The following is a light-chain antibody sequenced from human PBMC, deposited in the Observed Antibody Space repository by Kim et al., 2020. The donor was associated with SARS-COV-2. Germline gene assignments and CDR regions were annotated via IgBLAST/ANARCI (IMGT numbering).Light chain of an antibody. CDR2: ANS. V-gene: IGLV1-40*01. J-gene: IGLJ2*01. CDR1: SSNIGAGYD. CDR3: QSYDSSLSGFVV. Sequence: VTLACTVRSSNIGAGYDVHWSQQLPGTAPKLLIYANSNRPSGVPDRFSGSKSGTSASLAITGLQAEDEADYYCQSYDSSLSGFVVFGGGTQLTVL.